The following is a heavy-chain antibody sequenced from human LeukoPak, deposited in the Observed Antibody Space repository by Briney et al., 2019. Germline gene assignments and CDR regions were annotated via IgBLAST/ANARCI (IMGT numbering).Heavy chain of an antibody. CDR1: GGSFSGYY. D-gene: IGHD4-17*01. Sequence: SETLSLTCAVYGGSFSGYYWSWIRQPPGKGLEWIGEINHSGSTNYNPSLKSRVTISVDTSKNQFSLKLSSVTAADTAVYYCARGRGYGDYRHYYGMDVWGQGTTVTVSS. CDR2: INHSGST. V-gene: IGHV4-34*01. CDR3: ARGRGYGDYRHYYGMDV. J-gene: IGHJ6*02.